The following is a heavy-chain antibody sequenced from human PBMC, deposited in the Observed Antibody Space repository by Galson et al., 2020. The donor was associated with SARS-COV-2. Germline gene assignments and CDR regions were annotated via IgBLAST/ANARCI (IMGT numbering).Heavy chain of an antibody. CDR2: INPNSGGT. CDR1: GYTFTGYY. D-gene: IGHD4-17*01. V-gene: IGHV1-2*02. Sequence: ASVKVSCKASGYTFTGYYMHWVRQAPGQGLEWMGWINPNSGGTNYAQKFQGRVTMTRDTSISTAYMELSRLRSDDTAVYYCAREGFIYGDYEGGYYYGMDVWGQGTTVTVSS. J-gene: IGHJ6*02. CDR3: AREGFIYGDYEGGYYYGMDV.